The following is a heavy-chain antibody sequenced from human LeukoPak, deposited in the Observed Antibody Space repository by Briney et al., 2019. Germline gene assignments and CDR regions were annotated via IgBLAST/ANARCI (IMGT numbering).Heavy chain of an antibody. CDR3: ARAPPYCSGGSCYGGSDY. D-gene: IGHD2-15*01. Sequence: GGSLRLSCAASGFTFSSYEMNWVRQAPGKGLEWVSYISSSGSTIYYADSVKGRFTISRDNAKNSLYLQMNSLRAEDTAVYCCARAPPYCSGGSCYGGSDYWGQGTLVTVSS. CDR2: ISSSGSTI. V-gene: IGHV3-48*03. J-gene: IGHJ4*02. CDR1: GFTFSSYE.